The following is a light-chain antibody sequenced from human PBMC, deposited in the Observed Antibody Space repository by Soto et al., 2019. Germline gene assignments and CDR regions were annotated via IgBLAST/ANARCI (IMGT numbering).Light chain of an antibody. Sequence: DIQMTQSPSSLSASVGGRVTITCRASQSISSSLNWYQQKPGKAPKLLIYAASSLQSGVPSRFSGSGSGTDFTLTISSLQPEDFATYYCQQSYSTPFTFGPGTKVDIK. V-gene: IGKV1-39*01. CDR3: QQSYSTPFT. J-gene: IGKJ3*01. CDR2: AAS. CDR1: QSISSS.